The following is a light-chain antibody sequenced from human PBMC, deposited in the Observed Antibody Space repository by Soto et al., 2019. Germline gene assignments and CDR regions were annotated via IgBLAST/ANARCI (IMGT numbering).Light chain of an antibody. CDR3: QEHNGDLPVA. J-gene: IGKJ3*01. V-gene: IGKV1-27*01. Sequence: DIQMTQSPSSLSASVGDRVTITCRASQAIDQSVACYQQKPGQVPKLLIYAASTLHSGFPSRFSGSGSGAHFTLTITGLQPEDVATYYCQEHNGDLPVAFGPGTTVDV. CDR2: AAS. CDR1: QAIDQS.